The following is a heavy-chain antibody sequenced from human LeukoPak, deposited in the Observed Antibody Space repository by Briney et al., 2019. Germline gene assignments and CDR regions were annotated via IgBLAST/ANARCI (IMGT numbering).Heavy chain of an antibody. CDR1: GYTFTSYD. D-gene: IGHD3-10*01. Sequence: ASVKVSRKASGYTFTSYDINWVRHATGQGLEWMGWMNSNSGKTGYAQKFQGRVTMTRNTTISTAYMELSSLRSDGTAGNECARIIYGSVSYVNDNWFDPWGQGTLVTVSS. CDR3: ARIIYGSVSYVNDNWFDP. J-gene: IGHJ5*02. CDR2: MNSNSGKT. V-gene: IGHV1-8*01.